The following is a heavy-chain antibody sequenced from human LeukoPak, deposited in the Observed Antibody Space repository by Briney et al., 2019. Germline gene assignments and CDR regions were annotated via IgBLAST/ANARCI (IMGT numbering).Heavy chain of an antibody. CDR2: INTDGRST. Sequence: GGSLRLSCAASGFTFSSHWIHWVRQAPGKGLVWVSRINTDGRSTNYADSVKGRFTISRDNAKNSLYLQMNSLRAEDTAVYYCARDRIAAAGSDYWGQGTLVTVSS. J-gene: IGHJ4*02. CDR3: ARDRIAAAGSDY. D-gene: IGHD6-13*01. CDR1: GFTFSSHW. V-gene: IGHV3-74*01.